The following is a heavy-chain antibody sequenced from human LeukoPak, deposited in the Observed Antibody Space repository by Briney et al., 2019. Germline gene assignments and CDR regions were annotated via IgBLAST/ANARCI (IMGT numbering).Heavy chain of an antibody. V-gene: IGHV4-34*01. J-gene: IGHJ5*02. CDR3: ARGPVRGVIPHLRKGNGFDP. Sequence: SETLSLTCAVYGGSFSGYYWSWIRQPPGKGLEWIGEINHSGSTNYNPSLKSRVTISVDTSKNQFSLKLSSVTAADTAVYYCARGPVRGVIPHLRKGNGFDPWGQGTLVTVSS. CDR2: INHSGST. D-gene: IGHD3-10*01. CDR1: GGSFSGYY.